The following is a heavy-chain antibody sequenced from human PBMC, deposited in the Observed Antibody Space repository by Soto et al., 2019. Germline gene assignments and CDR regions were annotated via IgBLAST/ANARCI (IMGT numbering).Heavy chain of an antibody. V-gene: IGHV3-23*01. CDR1: GLTFSTSA. D-gene: IGHD1-1*01. J-gene: IGHJ6*02. Sequence: EEQLLESGGGLVQPGGSLRLSCAASGLTFSTSAMSWVRQAPGKGLEWVSLISASGRSTDYADSVKGRFTISRDNPKSTVYLQMNSLRATDTAVYYCAKDPPSEKLQPDYGMDVWGQGTTVTVSS. CDR2: ISASGRST. CDR3: AKDPPSEKLQPDYGMDV.